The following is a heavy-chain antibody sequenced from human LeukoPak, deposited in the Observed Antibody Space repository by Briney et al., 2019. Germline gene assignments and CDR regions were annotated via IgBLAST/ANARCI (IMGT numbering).Heavy chain of an antibody. CDR3: ARDVTYGSGSYLGH. CDR1: GFFFRNYW. V-gene: IGHV3-7*01. Sequence: GGSLRFSCAASGFFFRNYWMSWVRQAPGRGLEWVANIKQDGSEKHYVDSVKGRFTISRDNATNSLFLQMNSLRAEDTAVYYCARDVTYGSGSYLGHWDQGVLVTVSS. CDR2: IKQDGSEK. D-gene: IGHD3-10*01. J-gene: IGHJ4*02.